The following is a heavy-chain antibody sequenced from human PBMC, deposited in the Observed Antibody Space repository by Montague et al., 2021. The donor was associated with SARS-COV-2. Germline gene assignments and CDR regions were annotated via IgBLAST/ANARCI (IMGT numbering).Heavy chain of an antibody. Sequence: SETLSLTCAVHGGSFSTYSWSWIRQPPGKGLEWIGEIHHGGSTNYNPSLKSRVTISADTSKNQFSLKLTSVAAADTAVYYCARLGDGVVTSPILGVGPYYSECDMDVWGKGTTVTVSS. D-gene: IGHD4-23*01. CDR2: IHHGGST. CDR3: ARLGDGVVTSPILGVGPYYSECDMDV. CDR1: GGSFSTYS. J-gene: IGHJ6*03. V-gene: IGHV4-34*01.